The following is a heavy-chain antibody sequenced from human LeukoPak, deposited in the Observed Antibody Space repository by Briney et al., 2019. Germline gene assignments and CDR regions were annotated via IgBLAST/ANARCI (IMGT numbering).Heavy chain of an antibody. CDR3: ARPIAVAGTGWFDP. CDR2: INHSGST. J-gene: IGHJ5*02. V-gene: IGHV4-34*01. Sequence: SETLSLTCAVYGGSFSGYYWSWIRQPPGKGLEWIEEINHSGSTNYNPSLKSRVTISVDTSKNQFSLKLSSVTAADTAVYYCARPIAVAGTGWFDPWGQGTLVTVSS. D-gene: IGHD6-19*01. CDR1: GGSFSGYY.